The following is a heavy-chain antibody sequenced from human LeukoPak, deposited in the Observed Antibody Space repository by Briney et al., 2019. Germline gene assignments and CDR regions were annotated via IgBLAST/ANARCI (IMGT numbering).Heavy chain of an antibody. V-gene: IGHV3-23*01. D-gene: IGHD6-19*01. Sequence: GGSLRLSCAASGFTFSSYAMSWVRQAPGKGLEWVSIISDNGGVTFYADSVKGRFTTSRENSKNTLYLQMTSLRAEDTAMYYCAKDFIAMVGYMDVWGKGTTVTVSS. J-gene: IGHJ6*03. CDR1: GFTFSSYA. CDR2: ISDNGGVT. CDR3: AKDFIAMVGYMDV.